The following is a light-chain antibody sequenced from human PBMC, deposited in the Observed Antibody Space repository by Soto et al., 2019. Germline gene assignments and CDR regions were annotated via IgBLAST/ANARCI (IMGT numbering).Light chain of an antibody. Sequence: IVLAQSPATLSLSPGERATISCRASHSVANNYLAWYQQKHGQAPRLIIFAASSRATGVPHRFTASGSGTDFTLDISRVEPEDFAVYFCQQYGGSPPWTFGQGTTVDSK. CDR1: HSVANNY. V-gene: IGKV3-20*01. CDR3: QQYGGSPPWT. J-gene: IGKJ1*01. CDR2: AAS.